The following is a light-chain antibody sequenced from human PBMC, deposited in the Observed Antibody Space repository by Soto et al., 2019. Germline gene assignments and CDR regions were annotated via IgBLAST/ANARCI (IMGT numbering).Light chain of an antibody. J-gene: IGLJ1*01. CDR3: CSYAGSSTWV. CDR1: SSDVGSYNL. Sequence: QSALTQPASVSGSPGQSITISCTGTSSDVGSYNLVSWYQQHPGKAPKLMIYEGSKRPSGVSNRFSGSKSGNTASLTISGLQAEGEADYYCCSYAGSSTWVFGTGTKVTVL. CDR2: EGS. V-gene: IGLV2-23*01.